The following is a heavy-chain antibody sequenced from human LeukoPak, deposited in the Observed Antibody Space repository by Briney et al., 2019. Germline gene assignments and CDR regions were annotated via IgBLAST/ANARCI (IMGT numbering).Heavy chain of an antibody. J-gene: IGHJ4*02. V-gene: IGHV1-69*04. CDR2: IVPILGIA. CDR1: GGTFSSYA. CDR3: ARDAGLDDSSGYYSAPFGY. Sequence: ASVKVSCKASGGTFSSYAISWVRQAPGRGLEWMGRIVPILGIANYAQKFQGRVTITADKSTSTAYMELSSLRSEDTAVYYCARDAGLDDSSGYYSAPFGYWGQGTLVTVSS. D-gene: IGHD3-22*01.